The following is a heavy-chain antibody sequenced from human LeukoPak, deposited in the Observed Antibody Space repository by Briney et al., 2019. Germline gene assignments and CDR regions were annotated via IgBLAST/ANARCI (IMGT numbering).Heavy chain of an antibody. Sequence: GGSLRLSCAASGFTFSSYSMNWVRQAPGKGLEWVSSISSSSSYIYYADSVKGRFTISRDNSKNTLYLQMNSLRAEDTAVYYCAKDPYIVVVPAASYYFDYWDQGTLVSVSS. J-gene: IGHJ4*02. CDR2: ISSSSSYI. D-gene: IGHD2-2*01. CDR3: AKDPYIVVVPAASYYFDY. V-gene: IGHV3-21*01. CDR1: GFTFSSYS.